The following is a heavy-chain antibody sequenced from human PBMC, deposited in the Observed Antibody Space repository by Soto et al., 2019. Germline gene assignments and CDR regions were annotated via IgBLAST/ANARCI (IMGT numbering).Heavy chain of an antibody. CDR1: GYTFFTYD. Sequence: QVHLVQSGVEVKTPGASVKVSCQASGYTFFTYDISWVRQAPGQGLEWMGWISTYSGDTKYAQKFQGRVTKTTDTPTTTAYLELRSLRSDDTAVYYCARHHGPTTSENWFDPWGQGTLVTVSS. CDR3: ARHHGPTTSENWFDP. V-gene: IGHV1-18*01. CDR2: ISTYSGDT. D-gene: IGHD5-12*01. J-gene: IGHJ5*02.